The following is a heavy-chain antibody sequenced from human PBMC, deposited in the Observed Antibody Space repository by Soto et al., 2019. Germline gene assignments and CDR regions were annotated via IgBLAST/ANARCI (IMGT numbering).Heavy chain of an antibody. J-gene: IGHJ6*02. CDR1: GFTFSSYG. CDR3: ARGGRMSSGWSPYYYGMDV. D-gene: IGHD6-19*01. Sequence: QVQLVESGGGVVQPGRSLRLSCAASGFTFSSYGMHWVRQAPGKGLEWVAVIWYDGSNKYYADSVKGRFTISRDNSKNTLYLQMNSLRAEDTAVYYCARGGRMSSGWSPYYYGMDVWGQGTTVTVSS. CDR2: IWYDGSNK. V-gene: IGHV3-33*01.